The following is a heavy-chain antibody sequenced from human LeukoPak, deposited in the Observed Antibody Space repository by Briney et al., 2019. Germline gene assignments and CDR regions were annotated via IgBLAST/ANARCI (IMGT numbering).Heavy chain of an antibody. CDR3: ASTDMVGATYDY. V-gene: IGHV1-2*02. D-gene: IGHD1-26*01. J-gene: IGHJ4*02. Sequence: ASVKVSCKASGYTFTGYYMHWVRQAPGQGLEWMGWVNPNSGGTNYAQKFQGRVTMTRDTSISTAYMELSRLRSDDTAVYYCASTDMVGATYDYWGQGTLVTVSS. CDR2: VNPNSGGT. CDR1: GYTFTGYY.